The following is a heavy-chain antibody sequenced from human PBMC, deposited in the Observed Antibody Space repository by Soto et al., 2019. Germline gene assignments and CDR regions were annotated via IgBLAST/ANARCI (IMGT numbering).Heavy chain of an antibody. CDR3: ARDQGQYQLLSGSALYGMDV. CDR2: IIPIFGTA. J-gene: IGHJ6*02. D-gene: IGHD2-2*01. Sequence: SVKVSCKASGGTFSSYAISWVRQAPGQGLEWMGGIIPIFGTANYAQKFQGRVTITADKSTSTAYMELSSLRSEDTAVYYCARDQGQYQLLSGSALYGMDVWGQGTTVTVSS. CDR1: GGTFSSYA. V-gene: IGHV1-69*06.